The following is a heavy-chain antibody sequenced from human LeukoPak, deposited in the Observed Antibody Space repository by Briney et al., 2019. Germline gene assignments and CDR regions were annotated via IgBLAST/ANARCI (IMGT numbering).Heavy chain of an antibody. V-gene: IGHV4-39*07. D-gene: IGHD3-16*01. CDR3: ARDDRFGGVNFDY. Sequence: SETLSLTCTVSGGSISSSSYYWGWIRQPPGKGLEWIGYIYHSGSTYYNPSLKSRVTISVDRSKNQFSLKLSSVTAADTAVYYGARDDRFGGVNFDYWGQGTLVTVSS. CDR2: IYHSGST. J-gene: IGHJ4*02. CDR1: GGSISSSSYY.